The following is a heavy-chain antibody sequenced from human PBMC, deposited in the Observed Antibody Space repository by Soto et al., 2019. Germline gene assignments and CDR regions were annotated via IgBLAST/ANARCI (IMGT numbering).Heavy chain of an antibody. J-gene: IGHJ5*02. Sequence: QVQLVQSGAEVKKPGASVKVSCKASGYTFTSYGISWVRQAPGQGLEWMGWISAYNGNTNYAQKLQGRVTMTTDTSXRXAQXELRSLRSDDTAGYYCARDKGACCGGDCYSTWFDPWGQGTLVTVSS. D-gene: IGHD2-21*02. CDR2: ISAYNGNT. CDR1: GYTFTSYG. V-gene: IGHV1-18*01. CDR3: ARDKGACCGGDCYSTWFDP.